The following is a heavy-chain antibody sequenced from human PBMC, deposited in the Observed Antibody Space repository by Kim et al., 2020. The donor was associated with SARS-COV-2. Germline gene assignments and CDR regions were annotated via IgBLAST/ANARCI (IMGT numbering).Heavy chain of an antibody. D-gene: IGHD1-26*01. CDR1: GDSFSTYG. Sequence: SVKVSCKASGDSFSTYGFHWVRQAPGQRLEWMGTIIPMFGTTSHAQKFRGRVTVSADASTSTAYMELRSLRSEDTAVYYCARGGPALNAYYFYHWGQGTL. CDR2: IIPMFGTT. CDR3: ARGGPALNAYYFYH. J-gene: IGHJ4*02. V-gene: IGHV1-69*13.